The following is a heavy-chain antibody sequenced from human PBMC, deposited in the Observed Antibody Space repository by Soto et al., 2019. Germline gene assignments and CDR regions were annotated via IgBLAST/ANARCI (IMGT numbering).Heavy chain of an antibody. D-gene: IGHD3-22*01. V-gene: IGHV1-18*01. CDR1: GYTFTSYG. J-gene: IGHJ4*02. CDR3: ARAQWGLGRYYYDSSGYYGFDY. Sequence: ASVKVSCKASGYTFTSYGISWVRQAPGQGLEWMGWISAYNGNTNYAQKLQGRVTMTTDTSTSTAYMELRSLRSDDTAVYYCARAQWGLGRYYYDSSGYYGFDYWGQGPMVTVSS. CDR2: ISAYNGNT.